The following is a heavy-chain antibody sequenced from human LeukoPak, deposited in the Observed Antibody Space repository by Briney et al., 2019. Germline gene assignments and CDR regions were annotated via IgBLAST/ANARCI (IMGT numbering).Heavy chain of an antibody. CDR3: ARLSYYYDSSGCPTAANYYYYYGMDV. Sequence: SETLSLTCTVSGDSISGYYWSWIRQPPGKGLEWIGYVYHTGHTHYSPSLKSRVTISVDTSKNQFSLKLSSVTAADTAVYYCARLSYYYDSSGCPTAANYYYYYGMDVWGQGTTVTVSS. V-gene: IGHV4-59*01. D-gene: IGHD3-22*01. CDR1: GDSISGYY. J-gene: IGHJ6*02. CDR2: VYHTGHT.